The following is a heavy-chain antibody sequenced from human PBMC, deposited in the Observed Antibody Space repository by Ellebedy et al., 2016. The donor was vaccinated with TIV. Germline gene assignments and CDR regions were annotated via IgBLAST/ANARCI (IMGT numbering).Heavy chain of an antibody. CDR3: AKDPYGDRYFDY. Sequence: GGSLRLSXAASGFNFGDPYMNWVRQAPGKGLEWVSAIAGTVGDTYYADSVKGRFTISRDNSKNTLYLQMNSLGAEDTAVYYCAKDPYGDRYFDYWGQGTLVTVSS. CDR1: GFNFGDPY. D-gene: IGHD4-17*01. CDR2: IAGTVGDT. J-gene: IGHJ4*02. V-gene: IGHV3-23*01.